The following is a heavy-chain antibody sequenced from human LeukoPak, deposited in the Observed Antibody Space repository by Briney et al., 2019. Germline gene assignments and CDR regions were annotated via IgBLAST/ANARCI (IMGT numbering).Heavy chain of an antibody. J-gene: IGHJ4*02. D-gene: IGHD4-17*01. V-gene: IGHV1-69*13. CDR2: IIPIFGTA. CDR1: GGTFSSYA. Sequence: ASVKVSCKASGGTFSSYAISWVRQAPGQGLEWMGGIIPIFGTANYAQKFQGRVTITADESTSTAYMELSSLRSEGTAVYYCASRMTTVKTFILDYWGQGTLVTVSS. CDR3: ASRMTTVKTFILDY.